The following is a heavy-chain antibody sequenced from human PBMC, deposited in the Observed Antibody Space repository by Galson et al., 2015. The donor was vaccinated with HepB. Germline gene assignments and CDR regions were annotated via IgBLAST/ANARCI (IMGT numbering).Heavy chain of an antibody. V-gene: IGHV3-33*08. J-gene: IGHJ1*01. CDR3: ARDRIAAAH. CDR1: GFTFSSYG. D-gene: IGHD6-13*01. CDR2: IWYDGSEK. Sequence: SLRLSCAASGFTFSSYGMHWVRQAPGKGLEWVAVIWYDGSEKYYVDSVKGRFTISRDNAKNSLYLQMNSLRAEDTAVYYCARDRIAAAHWGQGTLVTVSS.